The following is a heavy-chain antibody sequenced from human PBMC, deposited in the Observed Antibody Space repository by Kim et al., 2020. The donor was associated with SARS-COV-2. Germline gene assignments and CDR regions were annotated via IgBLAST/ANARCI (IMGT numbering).Heavy chain of an antibody. J-gene: IGHJ6*01. D-gene: IGHD5-12*01. CDR3: ARASDVVATISGIERGMDV. CDR1: GGSISSYY. Sequence: SETLSLTCTVSGGSISSYYWSWIRQPPGKGLEWIGYIYYSGSTNYNPSLKSRVTISVDTSKNQFSLKLSSVTAADTAVYYCARASDVVATISGIERGMDV. CDR2: IYYSGST. V-gene: IGHV4-59*01.